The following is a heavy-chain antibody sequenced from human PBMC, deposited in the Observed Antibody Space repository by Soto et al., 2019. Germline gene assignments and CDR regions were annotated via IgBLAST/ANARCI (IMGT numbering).Heavy chain of an antibody. D-gene: IGHD1-26*01. CDR2: ITGSGGNT. CDR1: GFTFSSYA. J-gene: IGHJ4*02. V-gene: IGHV3-23*01. Sequence: EVQLLESGGGLVQPGGSLRLSCAASGFTFSSYAMGWVRQPPGRGLEWVSIITGSGGNTYYADSVKGRFTISRDNSKITLYLQMNSLRAEDTAVYYCTRGDRNSGFDYWGQGTLVTVSS. CDR3: TRGDRNSGFDY.